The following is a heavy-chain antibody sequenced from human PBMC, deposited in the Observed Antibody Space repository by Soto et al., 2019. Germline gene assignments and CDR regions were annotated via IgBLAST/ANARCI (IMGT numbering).Heavy chain of an antibody. V-gene: IGHV4-39*01. CDR3: ARHGSN. CDR2: IYYSGIT. J-gene: IGHJ4*02. CDR1: GVSISNSSYY. Sequence: SETLSLTCTVSGVSISNSSYYWGWIRRPPGKGLEWIGTIYYSGITYYNPSLRSRVTISVDTSKNQFSLKLTSVTAADTAVYYCARHGSNWGQGTLVTVSS.